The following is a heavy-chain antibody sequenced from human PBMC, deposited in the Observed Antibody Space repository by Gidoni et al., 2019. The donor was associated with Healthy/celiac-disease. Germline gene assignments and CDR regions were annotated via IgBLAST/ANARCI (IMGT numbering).Heavy chain of an antibody. V-gene: IGHV3-33*01. Sequence: QVRLVESGGGVVQPGRSLRLSCAASGFTFSSYGMHWVRQAPGKGLEWVAVIWYDGSNKYYADSVKGRFTISRDNSKNTLYLQMNSLRAEDTAVYYCARERMVTALAYYYGMDVWGQGTTVTVSS. CDR2: IWYDGSNK. CDR1: GFTFSSYG. CDR3: ARERMVTALAYYYGMDV. J-gene: IGHJ6*02. D-gene: IGHD5-18*01.